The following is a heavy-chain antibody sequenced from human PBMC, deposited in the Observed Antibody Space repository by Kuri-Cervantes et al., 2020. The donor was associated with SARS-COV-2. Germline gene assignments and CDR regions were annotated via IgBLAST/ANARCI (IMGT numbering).Heavy chain of an antibody. Sequence: ESLKISCAVYGGSFSGYYWSWIRQPPGKGLEWIGEINHSGSTNYNPSLKSRVTISVDTSKNQFSLKLSSVTAADTAVYYCARGRVLLWFGELYFDYWGQGTLVTVSS. J-gene: IGHJ4*02. CDR3: ARGRVLLWFGELYFDY. V-gene: IGHV4-34*01. D-gene: IGHD3-10*01. CDR2: INHSGST. CDR1: GGSFSGYY.